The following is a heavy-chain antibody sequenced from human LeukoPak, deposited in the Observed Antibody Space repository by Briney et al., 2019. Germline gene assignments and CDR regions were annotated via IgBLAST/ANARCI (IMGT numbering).Heavy chain of an antibody. CDR2: INHSGST. Sequence: SETLSLTCAVYGGSFSGYYWSWIRQPPGKGLEWIGEINHSGSTNYNPSLKSRVTISVDTSKNQFSLKLSSVTAADTAVYYCARTIAVAGLDAFDIWGQGTMVTVSS. V-gene: IGHV4-34*01. J-gene: IGHJ3*02. CDR1: GGSFSGYY. CDR3: ARTIAVAGLDAFDI. D-gene: IGHD6-19*01.